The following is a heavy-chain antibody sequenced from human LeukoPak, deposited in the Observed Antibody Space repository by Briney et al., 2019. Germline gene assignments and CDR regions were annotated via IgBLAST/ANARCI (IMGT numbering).Heavy chain of an antibody. D-gene: IGHD6-13*01. CDR3: ANSPYSSSLLDY. CDR1: GFTFSSYG. Sequence: GGSLRLSCAASGFTFSSYGMHWVRQAPGKGLAWVTFIRHDGSNKYYADSVKGRFTISRDNSKNSLYLQMNSLRAEDTAVYYCANSPYSSSLLDYWGHGTLVTVFS. J-gene: IGHJ4*01. V-gene: IGHV3-30*02. CDR2: IRHDGSNK.